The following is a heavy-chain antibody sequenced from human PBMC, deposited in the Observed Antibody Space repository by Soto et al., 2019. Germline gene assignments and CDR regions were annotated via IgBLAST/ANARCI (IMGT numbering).Heavy chain of an antibody. CDR1: GFSFSSYG. CDR3: ARVDSSGYLGKYLDY. V-gene: IGHV3-33*01. CDR2: IWYDGSNK. J-gene: IGHJ4*02. D-gene: IGHD3-22*01. Sequence: PGGSLRLPCAASGFSFSSYGMHWVRQAPGKGLEWVAVIWYDGSNKYYADSVKGRFTISRDNSKNTLYLQMNSLRAEDTAVYYCARVDSSGYLGKYLDYWGQGTLVTVSS.